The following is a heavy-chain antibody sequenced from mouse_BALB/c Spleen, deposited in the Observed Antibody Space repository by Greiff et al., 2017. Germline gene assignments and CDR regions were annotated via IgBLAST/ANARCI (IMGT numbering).Heavy chain of an antibody. CDR2: ISSGSSTI. V-gene: IGHV5-17*02. J-gene: IGHJ2*01. CDR3: ARAYYGTSPDY. D-gene: IGHD1-1*01. Sequence: EVMLVESGGGLVQPGGSRKLSCAASGFTFSSFGMHWVRQAPEKGLEWVAYISSGSSTIYYADTVKGRFTISRDNPKNTLFLQMTSLRSEDTAMYYCARAYYGTSPDYWGQGTTLTVSS. CDR1: GFTFSSFG.